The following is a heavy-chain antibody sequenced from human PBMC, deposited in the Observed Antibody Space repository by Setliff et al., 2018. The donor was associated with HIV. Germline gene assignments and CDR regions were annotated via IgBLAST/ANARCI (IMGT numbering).Heavy chain of an antibody. CDR2: INHSGST. J-gene: IGHJ4*02. Sequence: SETLSLTCAVYGGSFSGYYWSWIRQSPGKGLEWIGEINHSGSTKYNPSLKSRVTISVDTSKNQFSLKLSSVTAADTAVYYCARQHSESRDFDYWGQGTLVTVSS. CDR1: GGSFSGYY. V-gene: IGHV4-34*01. D-gene: IGHD3-22*01. CDR3: ARQHSESRDFDY.